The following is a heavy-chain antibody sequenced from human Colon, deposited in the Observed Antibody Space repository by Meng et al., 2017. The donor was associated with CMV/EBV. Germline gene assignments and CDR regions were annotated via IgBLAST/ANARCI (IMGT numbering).Heavy chain of an antibody. CDR3: ARGPGGEFDY. J-gene: IGHJ4*02. CDR2: IIPILGIA. V-gene: IGHV1-69*02. CDR1: GDTFSSYT. D-gene: IGHD3-10*01. Sequence: SVKVSCKASGDTFSSYTISWVRQAPGQGLEWMGRIIPILGIANYAQKFQGRVTITAAKSTSTAYMELSSLRSEDTAVYYCARGPGGEFDYWGQGTLVTVSS.